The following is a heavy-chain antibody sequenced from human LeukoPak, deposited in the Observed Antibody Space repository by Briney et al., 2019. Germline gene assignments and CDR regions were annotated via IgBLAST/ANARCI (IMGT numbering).Heavy chain of an antibody. D-gene: IGHD6-13*01. V-gene: IGHV4-34*01. CDR1: AGSFSAYY. Sequence: PSETLSRTCAVYAGSFSAYYWSWLRQPPGKGLEWIGEINDSGSTNYNPSLKSRVTISADTSKNQCSLKLSSVTAADTAVYYCARGRQQQLVRVIGWFDPWGQGTLVTVSS. CDR2: INDSGST. J-gene: IGHJ5*02. CDR3: ARGRQQQLVRVIGWFDP.